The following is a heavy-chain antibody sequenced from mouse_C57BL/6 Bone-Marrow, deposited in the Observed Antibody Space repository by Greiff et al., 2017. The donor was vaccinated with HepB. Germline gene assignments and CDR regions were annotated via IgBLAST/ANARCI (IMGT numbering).Heavy chain of an antibody. V-gene: IGHV1-55*01. CDR2: IYPGSGST. CDR1: GYTFTSYW. D-gene: IGHD1-1*01. CDR3: AKFYSSYLDY. J-gene: IGHJ2*01. Sequence: QVQLKQPGAELVMPGASVQMSCKASGYTFTSYWITWVKQRPGQGLEWIGDIYPGSGSTNYNEKLQSKDTLTVDTSSSTASMQLSSLPSEDSAVYYGAKFYSSYLDYWGQGTTLTVSS.